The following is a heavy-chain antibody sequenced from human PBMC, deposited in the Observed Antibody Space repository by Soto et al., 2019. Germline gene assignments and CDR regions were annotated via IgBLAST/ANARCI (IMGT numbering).Heavy chain of an antibody. CDR2: IFYSGTT. V-gene: IGHV4-31*03. D-gene: IGHD4-17*01. CDR1: GGSISSGGYY. Sequence: SGTLSLTCTVSGGSISSGGYYWSWIRQNPGKGLEWIGYIFYSGTTNYNPSLKSRLTISVDTSKNQFSLKLKSLTAADTAVYYCARDESTTDAFEIWGQGTVVTVSS. J-gene: IGHJ3*02. CDR3: ARDESTTDAFEI.